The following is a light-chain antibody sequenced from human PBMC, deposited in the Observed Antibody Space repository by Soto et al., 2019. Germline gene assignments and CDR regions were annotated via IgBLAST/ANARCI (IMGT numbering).Light chain of an antibody. J-gene: IGLJ1*01. CDR3: SSYTSSSTLYV. CDR1: SSDVGGYNY. V-gene: IGLV2-14*01. Sequence: ALTQPASVSGSPGQSITISCTGTSSDVGGYNYVSWYQQHPGKAPKLMIYEVSNRPSGVSNRFSGSKSGNTASLTISGLQAEDEADYYCSSYTSSSTLYVFGTGTKSPS. CDR2: EVS.